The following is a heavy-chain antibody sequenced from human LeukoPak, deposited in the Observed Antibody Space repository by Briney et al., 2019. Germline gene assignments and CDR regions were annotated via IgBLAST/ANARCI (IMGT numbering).Heavy chain of an antibody. CDR3: ARDPSGGSSFYYYGMDV. D-gene: IGHD6-6*01. J-gene: IGHJ6*02. CDR2: ISYDGSNK. V-gene: IGHV3-30-3*01. Sequence: PGGSLRLSCAASGFTFSSYAIHWVRQAPGKGLEWVAVISYDGSNKYYADSVKGRFTISRDNSKNTQYLQMNSLRAEDTAVYYCARDPSGGSSFYYYGMDVWGQGTTVTVSS. CDR1: GFTFSSYA.